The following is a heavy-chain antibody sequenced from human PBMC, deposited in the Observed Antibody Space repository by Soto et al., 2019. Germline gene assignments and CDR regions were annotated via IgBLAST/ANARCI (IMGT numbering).Heavy chain of an antibody. V-gene: IGHV3-30*18. CDR1: GFTFSSYG. D-gene: IGHD2-21*02. Sequence: PGGSLRLSCAASGFTFSSYGMHWVRQAPGKGLEWVAVISYDGSNKYYADSVKGRFTISRDNSKNTLYLQMNSLRAEDTAVYYCAKLIAPVVTAIPFDYWGQGTLVTVSS. CDR2: ISYDGSNK. J-gene: IGHJ4*02. CDR3: AKLIAPVVTAIPFDY.